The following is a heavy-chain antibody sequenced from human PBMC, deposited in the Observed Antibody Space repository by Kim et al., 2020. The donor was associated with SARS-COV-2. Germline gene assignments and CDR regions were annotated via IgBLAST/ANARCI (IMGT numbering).Heavy chain of an antibody. CDR2: IIPIFGTA. CDR3: AREGGYYDSSGYPHY. CDR1: GGTFSSYA. Sequence: SVKVSCKASGGTFSSYAISWVRQAPGQGLEWMGGIIPIFGTANYAQKFQGRVTITADESTSTAYMELSSLRSEDTAVYYCAREGGYYDSSGYPHYWGQGTLVTVSS. V-gene: IGHV1-69*13. D-gene: IGHD3-22*01. J-gene: IGHJ4*02.